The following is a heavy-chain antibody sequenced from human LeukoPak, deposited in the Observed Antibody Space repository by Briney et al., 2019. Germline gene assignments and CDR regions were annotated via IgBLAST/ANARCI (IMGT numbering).Heavy chain of an antibody. CDR3: AKDAAPVGATTDFDY. J-gene: IGHJ4*02. CDR2: IRYDGSNK. CDR1: GFTFSSYG. V-gene: IGHV3-30*02. D-gene: IGHD1-26*01. Sequence: GGSLRLSCAASGFTFSSYGMHWVRQAPGKGLEWVAFIRYDGSNKYYADSVKGRFTISRDNSKNTLFLQMNSLRAEDTALYYCAKDAAPVGATTDFDYWGQGTLVTVSS.